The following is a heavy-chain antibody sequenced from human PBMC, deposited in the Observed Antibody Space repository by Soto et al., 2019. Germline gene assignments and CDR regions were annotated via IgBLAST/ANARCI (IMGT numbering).Heavy chain of an antibody. J-gene: IGHJ6*02. D-gene: IGHD2-2*01. CDR3: ARKVVVPAAMPGNYYYGMDV. CDR2: IYYSGST. Sequence: QVQLQESGPGLVKPSQTLSLTCTVSGGSISSGGYYWSWIRQHPGKGLEWIGDIYYSGSTYYNPSLKSRVTISVDTSKNQFSLKLSSVTAADTAVYYCARKVVVPAAMPGNYYYGMDVWGQGTTVTVSS. CDR1: GGSISSGGYY. V-gene: IGHV4-31*03.